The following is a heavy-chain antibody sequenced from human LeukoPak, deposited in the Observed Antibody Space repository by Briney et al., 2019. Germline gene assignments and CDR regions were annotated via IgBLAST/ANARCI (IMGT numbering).Heavy chain of an antibody. CDR1: GGSISSSNW. V-gene: IGHV4-4*02. CDR3: ARFPTVVTPSWSTKSTEVDY. D-gene: IGHD4-23*01. J-gene: IGHJ4*02. Sequence: SETLSLTCAVSGGSISSSNWWSWVRQPPGEGLEWIGEIYHSGSTNYNPSLKSRVTISVDKSKNQFSLKLSSVTAADTAVYYCARFPTVVTPSWSTKSTEVDYWGQGTLVTVSS. CDR2: IYHSGST.